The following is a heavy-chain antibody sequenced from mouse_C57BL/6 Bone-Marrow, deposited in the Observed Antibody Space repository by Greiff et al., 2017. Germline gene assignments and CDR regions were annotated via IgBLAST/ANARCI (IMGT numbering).Heavy chain of an antibody. J-gene: IGHJ3*01. CDR2: IWTGGGT. CDR1: GFSLTSYA. Sequence: VQLQQSGPGLVAPSQSLSITCTVSGFSLTSYAISWVRQPPGKGLEWLGVIWTGGGTNYNSALKSRLSISKDNSKSQVFLKMNSLQTDDTARYYCARNYEPPYYSNYAWFAYWGQGTLVTVSA. D-gene: IGHD2-5*01. V-gene: IGHV2-9-1*01. CDR3: ARNYEPPYYSNYAWFAY.